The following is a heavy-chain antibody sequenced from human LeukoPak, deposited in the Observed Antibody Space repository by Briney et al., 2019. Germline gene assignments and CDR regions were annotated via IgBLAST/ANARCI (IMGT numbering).Heavy chain of an antibody. D-gene: IGHD3-9*01. CDR3: ASETLSRFYDILTAWLDP. V-gene: IGHV4-4*07. J-gene: IGHJ5*02. CDR1: GGAISSYY. CDR2: IYPHGSI. Sequence: SETLSLTCSVSGGAISSYYWSWIRQPAGKGLEWIGRIYPHGSINYNPALKSRVTMSVDTSKNQVTLKLGSVTAADTALYYCASETLSRFYDILTAWLDPWGQGTLVTVSS.